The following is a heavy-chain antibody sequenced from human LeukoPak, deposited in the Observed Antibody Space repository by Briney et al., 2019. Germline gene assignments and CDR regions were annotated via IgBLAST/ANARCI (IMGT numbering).Heavy chain of an antibody. D-gene: IGHD6-13*01. J-gene: IGHJ4*02. CDR3: ARGATSSWPLDY. CDR2: INADNGDT. CDR1: GYTFTNYA. V-gene: IGHV1-3*01. Sequence: ASVKVSCKASGYTFTNYAMHWVRQAPGQRLEWMGWINADNGDTKYSQEFHDRVTITRDTSASTAYMELSSLRSEDTAVYYCARGATSSWPLDYWGQGTLVTASS.